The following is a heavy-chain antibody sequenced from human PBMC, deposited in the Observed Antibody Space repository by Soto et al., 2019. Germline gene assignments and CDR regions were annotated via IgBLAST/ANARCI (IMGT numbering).Heavy chain of an antibody. Sequence: PSETLSLTCTVSGGSISSYYWSWIRQPPGKGLEWIGYIYYSGSTNYNPSLKSRVTISVDTSKNQFSLKLSSVTAADTAVYYCARVEDFWSGYYYYYYMDVWGKGTTVTVSS. D-gene: IGHD3-3*01. V-gene: IGHV4-59*01. CDR3: ARVEDFWSGYYYYYYMDV. CDR2: IYYSGST. J-gene: IGHJ6*03. CDR1: GGSISSYY.